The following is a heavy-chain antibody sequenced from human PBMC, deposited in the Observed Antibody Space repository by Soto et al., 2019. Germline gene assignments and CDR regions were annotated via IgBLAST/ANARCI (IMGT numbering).Heavy chain of an antibody. CDR3: ARPQGSGWRFNALDF. V-gene: IGHV1-69*01. CDR1: GGTFGRNA. J-gene: IGHJ3*01. D-gene: IGHD6-19*01. Sequence: QVVLVQSGAEVKNPGSSVKVSCKASGGTFGRNAINWVRQSPGQGFEWMGGIIPMFDTANHAQKFRDRIMITADESTNTAYLELKDLRSEDTAIYYCARPQGSGWRFNALDFCGQGTMVTVSS. CDR2: IIPMFDTA.